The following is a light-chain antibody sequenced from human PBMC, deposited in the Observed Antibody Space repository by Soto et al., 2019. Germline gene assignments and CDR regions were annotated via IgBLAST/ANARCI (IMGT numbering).Light chain of an antibody. V-gene: IGLV2-11*01. J-gene: IGLJ1*01. Sequence: QSALTQPRSVSGSPGQSVTISCTGTNSDIGGYVCVSWYQQHPGKAPKLIISDVSDRPSGVPDRFSGSKSGNTASLTISGLQADDEADYYCCSHAGADTYVFGSGTKLTVL. CDR1: NSDIGGYVC. CDR3: CSHAGADTYV. CDR2: DVS.